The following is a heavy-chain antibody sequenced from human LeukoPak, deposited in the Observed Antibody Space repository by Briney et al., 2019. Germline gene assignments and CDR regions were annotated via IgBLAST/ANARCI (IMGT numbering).Heavy chain of an antibody. CDR1: GFSFSSYA. Sequence: PGGSLRLSCAASGFSFSSYAMTWVRQAPGKGLEWVSAISGSGRTFYADSVKGRFTISRDNSKNTLYLQMNSLRAEDTAVYYCAKDRYCSGGSCYQPFDYWGQGTLVTVSS. CDR2: ISGSGRT. J-gene: IGHJ4*02. CDR3: AKDRYCSGGSCYQPFDY. V-gene: IGHV3-23*01. D-gene: IGHD2-15*01.